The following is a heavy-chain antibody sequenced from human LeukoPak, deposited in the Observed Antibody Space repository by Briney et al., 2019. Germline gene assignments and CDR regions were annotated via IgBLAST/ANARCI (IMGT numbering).Heavy chain of an antibody. CDR1: GYTFTSYD. CDR2: MNHNSGNT. J-gene: IGHJ6*03. Sequence: ASVKVSCKASGYTFTSYDINWVRQATGQGLEWMGWMNHNSGNTGYAQKFQGRVSMTRNTSLSTAYMELSSLRSEDTDVYYCARGYCSGGSCYSYYYYYMDVWGKGTTVTVSS. V-gene: IGHV1-8*01. D-gene: IGHD2-15*01. CDR3: ARGYCSGGSCYSYYYYYMDV.